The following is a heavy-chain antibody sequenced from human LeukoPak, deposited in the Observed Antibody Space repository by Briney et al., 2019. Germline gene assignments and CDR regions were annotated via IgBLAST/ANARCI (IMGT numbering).Heavy chain of an antibody. D-gene: IGHD3-9*01. CDR3: ARTRYFDWYYFDY. CDR2: IYYSGST. V-gene: IGHV4-61*08. J-gene: IGHJ4*02. Sequence: PSQTLSLTCTVSGGSISSGGYYWSWIRQPPGKGLEWIGYIYYSGSTNYNPSLKSRVTISVDTSKNQFSLKLSSVTAADTAVYYCARTRYFDWYYFDYWGQGTLVTVSS. CDR1: GGSISSGGYY.